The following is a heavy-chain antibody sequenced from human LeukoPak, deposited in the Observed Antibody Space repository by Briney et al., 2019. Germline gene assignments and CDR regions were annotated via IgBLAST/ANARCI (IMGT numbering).Heavy chain of an antibody. CDR2: ISYDGSNK. V-gene: IGHV3-30*18. J-gene: IGHJ4*02. CDR1: GFTFSSYA. Sequence: GRSLRLSCAASGFTFSSYAMHWVRQAPGKGLEWVAVISYDGSNKYYADSVKGRFTISRDNSKNTLYLQINGLRAEDTAVYYCAKDHLPGIVVADRDYWGQGTLVTVSS. D-gene: IGHD6-19*01. CDR3: AKDHLPGIVVADRDY.